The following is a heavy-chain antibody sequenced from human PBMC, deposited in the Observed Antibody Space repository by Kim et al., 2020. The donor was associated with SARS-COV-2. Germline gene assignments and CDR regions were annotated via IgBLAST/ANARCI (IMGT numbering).Heavy chain of an antibody. J-gene: IGHJ4*02. Sequence: TNYVHSLKGRFTVSRDNTKNSLYLQMNRLRAEDTAVYFCARHSAASLDDWGQGTLVTVSS. V-gene: IGHV3-7*01. CDR3: ARHSAASLDD. CDR2: T.